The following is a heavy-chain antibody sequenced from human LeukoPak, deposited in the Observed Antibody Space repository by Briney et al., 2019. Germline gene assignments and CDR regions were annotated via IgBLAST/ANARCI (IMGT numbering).Heavy chain of an antibody. D-gene: IGHD6-19*01. J-gene: IGHJ4*02. Sequence: GGSLRLSCVASGFTFINYDMHWVRQATGKGLEWVSSIGPTGESYYPGSVKGRLTISRENARDSLHLQMNSLKVEDTAVYYCVRAGYSSGWYRFDYWGQGILVTVSS. CDR3: VRAGYSSGWYRFDY. CDR2: IGPTGES. CDR1: GFTFINYD. V-gene: IGHV3-13*01.